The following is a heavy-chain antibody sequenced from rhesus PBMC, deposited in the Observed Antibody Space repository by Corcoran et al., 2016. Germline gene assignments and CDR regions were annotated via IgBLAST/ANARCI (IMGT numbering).Heavy chain of an antibody. Sequence: QVQLQESGPGVVKPSETLSLTCAVSGGSISGGYDWSWTRPPPGKGLEWIGYIYGSSGSTNYNPSLKNRVTISKDASKNEFSLKLSSVTAADTAVYYCARGPLTGVIGYWGQGVLVTVSS. CDR3: ARGPLTGVIGY. V-gene: IGHV4-76*01. CDR1: GGSISGGYD. D-gene: IGHD3-34*01. J-gene: IGHJ4*01. CDR2: IYGSSGST.